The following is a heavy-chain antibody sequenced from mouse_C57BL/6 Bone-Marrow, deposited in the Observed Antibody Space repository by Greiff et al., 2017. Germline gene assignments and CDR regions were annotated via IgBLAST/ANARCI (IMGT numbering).Heavy chain of an antibody. CDR3: ARPDITTVVVPFDY. CDR1: GFTFSDYG. J-gene: IGHJ2*01. D-gene: IGHD1-1*01. V-gene: IGHV5-17*01. CDR2: ISSGSSTI. Sequence: EVMLVESGGGLVKPGGSLKLSCAASGFTFSDYGMHWVRQAPEKGLEWVAYISSGSSTIYYADTVKGRFTIARDNAKNTLFLQMTSLRSEDTAMYYCARPDITTVVVPFDYWGQGTTLTVSS.